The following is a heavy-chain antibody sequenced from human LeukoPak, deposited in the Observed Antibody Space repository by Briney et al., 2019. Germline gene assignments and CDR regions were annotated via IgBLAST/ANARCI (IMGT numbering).Heavy chain of an antibody. Sequence: SETLSLTCTVSGGSISSGDYYWSWIRQPPGKGLEWIGYIYYSGSTYYNPSLKSRVTKSVDTSKNQFSLKLSSVTAADTAVYYCARGNTDSSGFDPWGQGTLVTVSS. V-gene: IGHV4-30-4*01. D-gene: IGHD3-22*01. CDR1: GGSISSGDYY. CDR2: IYYSGST. J-gene: IGHJ5*02. CDR3: ARGNTDSSGFDP.